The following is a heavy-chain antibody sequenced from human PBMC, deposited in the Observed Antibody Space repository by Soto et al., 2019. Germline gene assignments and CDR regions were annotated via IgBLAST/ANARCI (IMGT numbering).Heavy chain of an antibody. CDR1: GFTFSNYG. CDR3: AKRSSSSTFDY. J-gene: IGHJ4*02. Sequence: PGGSLRLSCAASGFTFSNYGMHWVRQAPGKGLEWVAVISYDGSNKYYADSVKGRFTISRDNSKNTLYLQMNSLRPEDTAVYYCAKRSSSSTFDYWGQGTLVTVSS. D-gene: IGHD6-6*01. CDR2: ISYDGSNK. V-gene: IGHV3-30*18.